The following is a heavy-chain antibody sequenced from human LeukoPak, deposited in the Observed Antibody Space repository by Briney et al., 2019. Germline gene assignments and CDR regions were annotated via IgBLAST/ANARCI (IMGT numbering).Heavy chain of an antibody. V-gene: IGHV3-64D*09. CDR3: VKDPSGNYFYFDY. CDR2: ISSDGGRT. Sequence: PGGSLRLSCAASGFTFNTYAMSWVRQAPGKGLEYVSGISSDGGRTNYADSVKARFTISRDNSKVALYLQMTSLRPEDTAIYYCVKDPSGNYFYFDYWGQGTLVTVSS. CDR1: GFTFNTYA. D-gene: IGHD1-26*01. J-gene: IGHJ4*02.